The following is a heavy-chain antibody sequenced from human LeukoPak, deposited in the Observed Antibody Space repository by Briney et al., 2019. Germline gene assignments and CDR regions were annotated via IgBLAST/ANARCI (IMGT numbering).Heavy chain of an antibody. V-gene: IGHV4-59*08. CDR1: GGSIRNYY. D-gene: IGHD3-22*01. CDR2: VSNSGST. Sequence: SETLSLTCSVSGGSIRNYYWTWIRQPPGKGLEWIGHVSNSGSTKYNPSLKSRVTISIDTSEKHFSLKLSSVTAADTAVYYCASRAYYDSSGLDYWGQGILVTVSS. J-gene: IGHJ4*02. CDR3: ASRAYYDSSGLDY.